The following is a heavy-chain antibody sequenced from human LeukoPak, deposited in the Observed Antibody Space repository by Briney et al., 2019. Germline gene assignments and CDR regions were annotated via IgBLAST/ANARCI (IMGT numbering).Heavy chain of an antibody. CDR2: IYHSGST. D-gene: IGHD2-2*02. Sequence: PSETLSLTCAVSGGSISSSNWWSWVRPPPGKGLEWIGEIYHSGSTNYNPSLKSRVTISVDKSKNQFSLKLSSVTAADTAVYYCARGEVVPAAILYYYYGMDVWGQGTTVTVSS. CDR1: GGSISSSNW. CDR3: ARGEVVPAAILYYYYGMDV. V-gene: IGHV4-4*02. J-gene: IGHJ6*02.